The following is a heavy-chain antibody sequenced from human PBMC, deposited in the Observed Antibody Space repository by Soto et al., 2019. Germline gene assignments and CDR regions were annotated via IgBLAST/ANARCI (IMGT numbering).Heavy chain of an antibody. D-gene: IGHD6-6*01. J-gene: IGHJ5*02. Sequence: ASVKVSCKASGYTFTGYYMHWVRQAPGQGLEWRGWINPNSGGTNYAQKFQGRVTMTRDTSISTAYMELSRLRSDDTAVYYCAPGGRIAARPNWFDPWGQGTLVTVSS. V-gene: IGHV1-2*02. CDR3: APGGRIAARPNWFDP. CDR2: INPNSGGT. CDR1: GYTFTGYY.